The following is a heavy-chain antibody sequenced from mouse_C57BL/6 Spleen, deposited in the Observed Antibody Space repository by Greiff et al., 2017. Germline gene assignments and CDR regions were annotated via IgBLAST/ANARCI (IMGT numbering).Heavy chain of an antibody. J-gene: IGHJ4*01. CDR1: GYTFTDYY. CDR2: INPNNGGT. D-gene: IGHD1-1*01. CDR3: AISSITTVVALYAMDD. Sequence: EVQLQHSGPELVKPGASVKISCKASGYTFTDYYMNWVKQSHGKSLEWIGDINPNNGGTNYNQKFKGKATVTVDKSSSTSYMELRSLTSEDSAVYYCAISSITTVVALYAMDDWGQGTSVTVSS. V-gene: IGHV1-26*01.